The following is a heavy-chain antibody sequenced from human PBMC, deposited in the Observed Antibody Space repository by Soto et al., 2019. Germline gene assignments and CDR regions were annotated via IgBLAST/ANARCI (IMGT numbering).Heavy chain of an antibody. CDR2: ISSSSSTI. V-gene: IGHV3-48*01. CDR1: GFTFSSYS. Sequence: GGSLRLSCATSGFTFSSYSMNWGRQAPGKGLEWVSYISSSSSTIYYADSVKGRFTISRDNSKNTLYLQMNSLRAEDTAVYYCARDRFASSWSYFDYWGQGTPVTVSS. D-gene: IGHD6-13*01. CDR3: ARDRFASSWSYFDY. J-gene: IGHJ4*02.